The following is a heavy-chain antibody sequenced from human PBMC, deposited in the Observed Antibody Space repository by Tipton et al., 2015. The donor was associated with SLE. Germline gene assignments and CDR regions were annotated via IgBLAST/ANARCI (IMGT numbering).Heavy chain of an antibody. CDR3: ASGVLGQQLPGV. D-gene: IGHD6-13*01. CDR1: GGSISSYY. CDR2: MHNSGDS. Sequence: LRLSCTVSGGSISSYYWSWFRQPPGKGLEWIGQMHNSGDSTYNPSLKSRVTISVDTSKNQFSLKLSSVTAADTAVYYCASGVLGQQLPGVWGQGTLVTVSS. V-gene: IGHV4-59*01. J-gene: IGHJ4*02.